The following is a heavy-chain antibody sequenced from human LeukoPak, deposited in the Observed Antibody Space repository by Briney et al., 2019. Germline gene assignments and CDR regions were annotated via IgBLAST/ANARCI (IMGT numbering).Heavy chain of an antibody. J-gene: IGHJ4*02. CDR2: ISWNSGSI. V-gene: IGHV3-9*01. CDR1: GFTFDDYA. CDR3: AKDIYSGYDSYYFDY. Sequence: PGGSLRLSCAASGFTFDDYAMHWVQQAPGKGLEWVSGISWNSGSIGYADSVKGRFTISRDNAKNSLYLQMNSLRAEDTALYYCAKDIYSGYDSYYFDYWGQGTLVTVSS. D-gene: IGHD5-12*01.